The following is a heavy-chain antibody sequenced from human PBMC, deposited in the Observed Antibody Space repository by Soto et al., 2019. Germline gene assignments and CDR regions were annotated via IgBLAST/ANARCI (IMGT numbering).Heavy chain of an antibody. CDR1: GFTFSSFW. V-gene: IGHV3-7*01. J-gene: IGHJ4*02. CDR3: SRSLDS. Sequence: HPGGSLRLSCAASGFTFSSFWMDWVRQSPGKGLEWVANISPDGSEKQYVDSVKGRFTISRDNAKNSLYLQMSSVTAEDSALYYCSRSLDSWGQGTRVTV. CDR2: ISPDGSEK.